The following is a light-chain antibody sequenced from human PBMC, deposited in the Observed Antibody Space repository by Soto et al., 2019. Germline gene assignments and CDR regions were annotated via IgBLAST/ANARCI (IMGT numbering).Light chain of an antibody. J-gene: IGLJ1*01. CDR3: QSCDGSLTAVYV. V-gene: IGLV1-40*01. CDR2: RNT. Sequence: QSVLTQPPSVSGAPGQRVTISCTGSSSNIGAGYDVHWYQQLPETAPKLLIYRNTNRPSGVPDRFSGSKSGTSASLAITGLQVEVGADYYCQSCDGSLTAVYVFGTGTKVTVL. CDR1: SSNIGAGYD.